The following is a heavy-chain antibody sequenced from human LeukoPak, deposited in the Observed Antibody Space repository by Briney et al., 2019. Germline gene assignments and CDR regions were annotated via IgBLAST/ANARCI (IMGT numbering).Heavy chain of an antibody. D-gene: IGHD6-6*01. CDR2: ISYDGSNK. CDR3: ARTQLARRNREYFQH. Sequence: GGSLRLSCAASGFTFSSYAMHWVRQAPGKGLEWVAVISYDGSNKYYADSVKGRFTISRDNSKNTLYLQMNSLRAEDTAVYHCARTQLARRNREYFQHWGQGTLVTVSS. CDR1: GFTFSSYA. J-gene: IGHJ1*01. V-gene: IGHV3-30*01.